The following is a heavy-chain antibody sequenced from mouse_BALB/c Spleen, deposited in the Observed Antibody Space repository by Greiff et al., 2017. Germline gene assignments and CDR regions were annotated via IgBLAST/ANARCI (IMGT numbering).Heavy chain of an antibody. CDR2: FYPGRGSI. V-gene: IGHV1-62-2*01. J-gene: IGHJ1*01. CDR3: ARHEDNGSPYWYFDV. D-gene: IGHD1-1*01. Sequence: QVQLQQSGAGLVKPGASVKLSCKASGYTFTEYIIHWVKQRSGQGLEWIGWFYPGRGSIKYNEKFKDKATLTADKSSSTVYMELSRLTSEDSAVYFCARHEDNGSPYWYFDVWGAGTTVTVSS. CDR1: GYTFTEYI.